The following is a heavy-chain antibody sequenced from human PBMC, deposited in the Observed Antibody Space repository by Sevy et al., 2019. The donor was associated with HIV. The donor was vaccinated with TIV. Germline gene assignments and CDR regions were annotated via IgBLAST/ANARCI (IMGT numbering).Heavy chain of an antibody. CDR2: IYSGGST. J-gene: IGHJ4*02. D-gene: IGHD5-18*01. Sequence: GGSLRLSCAASGFTVSSNYMSWVRQAPGKGLEWVSVIYSGGSTYYADSVKGRFTISRDNSKNTLYLPMNSLRAEDTAVYYCARLGYSYGPYFDYWGQGTLVTVSS. V-gene: IGHV3-53*01. CDR1: GFTVSSNY. CDR3: ARLGYSYGPYFDY.